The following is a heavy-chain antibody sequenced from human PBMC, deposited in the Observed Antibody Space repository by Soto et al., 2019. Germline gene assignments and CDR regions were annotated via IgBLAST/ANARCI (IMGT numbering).Heavy chain of an antibody. CDR2: INAGNGNT. CDR3: ARSIAVAGTTIYYFDY. D-gene: IGHD6-19*01. CDR1: GYTFTSYA. Sequence: ASVKVSCKASGYTFTSYAMHWVRQAPGQRLEWMGWINAGNGNTKYSQKFQGRVTITADESTSTAYMELSSLRSEDTAVYYCARSIAVAGTTIYYFDYWGQGTLVTVSS. J-gene: IGHJ4*02. V-gene: IGHV1-3*01.